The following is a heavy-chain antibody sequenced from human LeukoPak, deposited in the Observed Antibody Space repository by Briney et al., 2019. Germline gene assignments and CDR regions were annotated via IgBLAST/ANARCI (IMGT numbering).Heavy chain of an antibody. D-gene: IGHD4-23*01. J-gene: IGHJ4*02. V-gene: IGHV4-38-2*01. Sequence: PSETLSLTCAVSGYSISSGYYWGWIRQPPGKGLEWIGSIYHSGSTYYNPSLKSRVTISVDTSKNQFSLKLSSVTAADTAVDYCLGGNSDMFDYWGQGTLVTVSS. CDR1: GYSISSGYY. CDR3: LGGNSDMFDY. CDR2: IYHSGST.